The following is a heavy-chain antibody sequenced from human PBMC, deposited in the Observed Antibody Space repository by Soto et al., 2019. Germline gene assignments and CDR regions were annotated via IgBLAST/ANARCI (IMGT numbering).Heavy chain of an antibody. CDR1: GFTFSIYA. J-gene: IGHJ6*02. V-gene: IGHV3-23*01. Sequence: ESMRLSCAASGFTFSIYAMSGVRQAPGKGLEWVSAISGSGGSTYYADSVKGRFTISRDNSKNTLYLQMNSLRAEDTAVYYCAKDQDGSYYYGMDVWGQGTTVTVSS. D-gene: IGHD1-26*01. CDR3: AKDQDGSYYYGMDV. CDR2: ISGSGGST.